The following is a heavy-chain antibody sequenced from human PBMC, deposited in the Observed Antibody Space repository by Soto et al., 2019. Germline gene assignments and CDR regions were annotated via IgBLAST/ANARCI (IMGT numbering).Heavy chain of an antibody. D-gene: IGHD4-17*01. CDR3: ASGYGDPSRGMDI. Sequence: QVQLVQSEAEVKKPGSSVKVSCKASGGTFNRDTINWMRQAPGQGLEWMGRIIPILADFGAPNYAQKFQGRVTLTADKSTGTAYMELSFLRSEDTAVYYCASGYGDPSRGMDIWGQGTTVTVSS. J-gene: IGHJ6*02. CDR1: GGTFNRDT. V-gene: IGHV1-69*08. CDR2: IIPILADFGAP.